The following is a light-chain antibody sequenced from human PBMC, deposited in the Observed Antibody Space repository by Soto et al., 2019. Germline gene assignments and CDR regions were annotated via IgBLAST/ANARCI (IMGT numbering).Light chain of an antibody. CDR3: QQANSLPLT. V-gene: IGKV1-12*01. CDR2: AAS. CDR1: QSISSW. J-gene: IGKJ4*01. Sequence: DIPMTQAPSTLAASLGDRVTITCRASQSISSWLAWYQQKPGKAPKLLIYAASSLQSGVPSRFSGSGSGTDFTLTISSLQPEDFATYYCQQANSLPLTFGGGPKVDI.